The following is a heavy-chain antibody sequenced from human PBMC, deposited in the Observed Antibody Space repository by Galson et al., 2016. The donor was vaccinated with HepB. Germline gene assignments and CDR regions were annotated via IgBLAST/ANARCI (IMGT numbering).Heavy chain of an antibody. CDR1: GFTFSSYW. D-gene: IGHD4-23*01. Sequence: SLRLSCAASGFTFSSYWMYWVRQAPGKGLVWVSRIDSDGITTAYADSVKGRFTIPRDNSKNTLYLQINSLRAEDTAVYYCAKDRNTVVTYGMDVWGQGTTVTVS. J-gene: IGHJ6*02. CDR2: IDSDGITT. V-gene: IGHV3-74*01. CDR3: AKDRNTVVTYGMDV.